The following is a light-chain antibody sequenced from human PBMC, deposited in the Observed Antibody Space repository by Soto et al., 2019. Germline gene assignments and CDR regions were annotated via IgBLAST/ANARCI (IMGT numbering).Light chain of an antibody. CDR2: GAS. CDR3: QQHNNWPLT. CDR1: QSVSSN. J-gene: IGKJ4*01. V-gene: IGKV3-15*01. Sequence: EIVMTQSPATLSVSPGERATLSCRASQSVSSNLAWYQQKPGQAPRLLVYGASTRATGIPARFSGSGSGTPFTLTISSRQSEDVSVYYCQQHNNWPLTFGGGTKVEIK.